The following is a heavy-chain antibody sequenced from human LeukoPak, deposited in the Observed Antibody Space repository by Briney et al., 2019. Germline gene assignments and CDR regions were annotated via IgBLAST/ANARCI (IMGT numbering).Heavy chain of an antibody. J-gene: IGHJ4*02. Sequence: GASVTVSCKPSGYTFNAYYMHWVRQAPGQGLEWMGWINPNSGGSNYAQKFQGRVTITSDTSINTAYMELSRLISDDTAVYYCAGDGYNSRRFFDYWGQGTLVTVSS. V-gene: IGHV1-2*02. D-gene: IGHD5-24*01. CDR3: AGDGYNSRRFFDY. CDR2: INPNSGGS. CDR1: GYTFNAYY.